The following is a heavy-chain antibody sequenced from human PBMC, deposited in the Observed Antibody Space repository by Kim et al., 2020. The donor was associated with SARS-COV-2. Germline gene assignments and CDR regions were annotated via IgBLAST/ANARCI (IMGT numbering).Heavy chain of an antibody. Sequence: ASVKVSCKASGYTFTSYGISWVRQAPGQGLEWMGWISAYNGNTNYAQKLQGRVTMTTDTSTSTAYMELRSLRSDDTAVYYCARDPNGGSYYEGYYYYGMDVWGKGTTVTVSS. J-gene: IGHJ6*04. V-gene: IGHV1-18*01. CDR1: GYTFTSYG. CDR2: ISAYNGNT. D-gene: IGHD1-26*01. CDR3: ARDPNGGSYYEGYYYYGMDV.